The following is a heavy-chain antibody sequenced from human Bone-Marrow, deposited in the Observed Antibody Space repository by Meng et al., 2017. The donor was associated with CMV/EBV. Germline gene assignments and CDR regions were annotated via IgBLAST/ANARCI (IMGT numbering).Heavy chain of an antibody. CDR3: ARVAGSDWAELLGVRYYGMDV. CDR2: ISSSSSYI. CDR1: GFTFSSYS. J-gene: IGHJ6*02. Sequence: GGSLRLSCAASGFTFSSYSMNWVRQAPGKGLEWVSSISSSSSYIYYADSVKGRFTISRDNAKNLLYLQMNSLRAEDTAVYYCARVAGSDWAELLGVRYYGMDVWGQGTTVTVSS. V-gene: IGHV3-21*01. D-gene: IGHD3-10*01.